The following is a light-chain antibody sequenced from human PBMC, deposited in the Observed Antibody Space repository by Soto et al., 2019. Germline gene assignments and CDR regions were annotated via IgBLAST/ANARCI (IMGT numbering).Light chain of an antibody. J-gene: IGLJ1*01. CDR3: SSYASSTPYF. V-gene: IGLV2-14*01. Sequence: QSALTQTASVSGSPGQSITISCTGTSSDVGGYNYVSWYQQHPGKAPKLMIYEVSNRPSGVSNRFSGSKSGNTASLTISGLQAEDEADYYCSSYASSTPYFFGTGTKLTVL. CDR2: EVS. CDR1: SSDVGGYNY.